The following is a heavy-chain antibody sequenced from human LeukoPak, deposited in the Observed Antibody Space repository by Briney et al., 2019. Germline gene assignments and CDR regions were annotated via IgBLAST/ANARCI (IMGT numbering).Heavy chain of an antibody. V-gene: IGHV3-74*01. Sequence: GGSLRLSCAASGFTFSNYWMHWVRQAPGKGLVWVSRINSDGSSTSYADSVKGRFTISRDNAKNMLYLQMNSLRAEDTAVYYCARVSSGSYFGYYYYYMDVWGKGTTVTVSS. CDR2: INSDGSST. D-gene: IGHD1-26*01. J-gene: IGHJ6*03. CDR1: GFTFSNYW. CDR3: ARVSSGSYFGYYYYYMDV.